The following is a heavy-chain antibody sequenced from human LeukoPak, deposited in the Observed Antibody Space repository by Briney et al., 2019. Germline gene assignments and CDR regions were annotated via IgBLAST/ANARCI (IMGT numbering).Heavy chain of an antibody. J-gene: IGHJ4*02. Sequence: PGGSLRLSCAASGFTFSSYSMNWVRQAPGKGLEWVSSISTRSSYIYYADSVKGRFTISRDNARNPLSLQMNSLRAEDTAVYYCAARDSYGSGSYPIDYWGQGTLVTVSS. V-gene: IGHV3-21*01. D-gene: IGHD3-10*01. CDR2: ISTRSSYI. CDR3: AARDSYGSGSYPIDY. CDR1: GFTFSSYS.